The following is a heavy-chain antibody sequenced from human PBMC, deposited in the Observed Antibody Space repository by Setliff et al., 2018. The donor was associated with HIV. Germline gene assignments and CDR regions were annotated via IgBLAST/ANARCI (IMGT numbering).Heavy chain of an antibody. Sequence: SETLSLTCTVSGASISSDSWSWIRQSPGKGLEWIGFILNREITNYNPSLQSRVSISMDTSKNQFSLKLHSVAAADTAIYHCAKGGASSHWLGPWGQGTLVTVS. V-gene: IGHV4-59*01. J-gene: IGHJ5*02. D-gene: IGHD3-16*01. CDR2: ILNREIT. CDR3: AKGGASSHWLGP. CDR1: GASISSDS.